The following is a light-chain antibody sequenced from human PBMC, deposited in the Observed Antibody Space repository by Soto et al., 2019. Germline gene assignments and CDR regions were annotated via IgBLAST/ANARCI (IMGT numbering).Light chain of an antibody. CDR2: GNN. CDR3: QSYDSSLSGYV. Sequence: QSVLTQPPSVSGAPGQRVTISCTGSSSNIGAGYDVHWYQQLPGTAPKLLIYGNNNRPSGVSDRFSGSKSGTSASLAITGRQAEDESDYYCQSYDSSLSGYVVGTGTKLTVL. V-gene: IGLV1-40*01. J-gene: IGLJ1*01. CDR1: SSNIGAGYD.